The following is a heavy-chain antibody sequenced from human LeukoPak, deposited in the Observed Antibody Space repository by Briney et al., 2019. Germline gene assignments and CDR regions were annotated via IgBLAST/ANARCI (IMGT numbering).Heavy chain of an antibody. Sequence: SETLSLTCTVSGDSISSSSYFWGWIRQPPGKGLEWIGSIYYSGNTYYNPSLKSRVTISVDTSKNQFSLKMNAVTAADTAVYYCATGSSGPIIYFDYWGQGALVTVSS. CDR2: IYYSGNT. CDR1: GDSISSSSYF. V-gene: IGHV4-39*01. J-gene: IGHJ4*02. CDR3: ATGSSGPIIYFDY. D-gene: IGHD3-22*01.